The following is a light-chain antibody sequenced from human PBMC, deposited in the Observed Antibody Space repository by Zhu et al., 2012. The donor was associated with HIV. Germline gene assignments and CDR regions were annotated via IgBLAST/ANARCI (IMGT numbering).Light chain of an antibody. V-gene: IGKV3-11*01. CDR1: QNVGSS. J-gene: IGKJ2*01. CDR2: DSL. Sequence: EIVLMQSPGTLSLSPGERATLSCRASQNVGSSVAWFQQKPGQPPRLLIYDSLHRATGIPARFNGSGSGTDFTLTISSLEPEDFAVYYCQQRNDWPDTFGQGTKVEIK. CDR3: QQRNDWPDT.